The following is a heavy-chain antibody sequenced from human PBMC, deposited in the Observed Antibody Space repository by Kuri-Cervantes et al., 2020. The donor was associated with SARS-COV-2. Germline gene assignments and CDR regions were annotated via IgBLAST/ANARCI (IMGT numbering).Heavy chain of an antibody. V-gene: IGHV4-30-4*08. Sequence: LRLSCTGSGYSISSGYYWGWIRQPPGKGLEWIGYIYYSGSTYYNPSLKSRVTISVDTSKNQFSLKLSSVTAADTAVYYCARTLASITGTYMDVWGKGTTVTVSS. CDR3: ARTLASITGTYMDV. D-gene: IGHD1-7*01. J-gene: IGHJ6*03. CDR1: GYSISSGYY. CDR2: IYYSGST.